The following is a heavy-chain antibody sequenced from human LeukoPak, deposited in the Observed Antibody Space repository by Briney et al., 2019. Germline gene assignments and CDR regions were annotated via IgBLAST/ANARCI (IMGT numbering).Heavy chain of an antibody. J-gene: IGHJ4*02. D-gene: IGHD3-10*01. CDR3: ASGDPSGAYFDY. Sequence: GASVKVSCKASGYTFTGYYMHWVRQAPGQGLEWMGWINPNSGGTNYPQKFQGRVTMTRDTSISTAYMELSRLRSDDTAVYYCASGDPSGAYFDYWGQGTLVTVSS. CDR2: INPNSGGT. CDR1: GYTFTGYY. V-gene: IGHV1-2*02.